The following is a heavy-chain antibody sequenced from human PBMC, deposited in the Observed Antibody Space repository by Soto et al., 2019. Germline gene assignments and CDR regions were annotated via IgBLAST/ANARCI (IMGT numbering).Heavy chain of an antibody. CDR3: SRSGTNQLPPGE. D-gene: IGHD2-8*01. V-gene: IGHV4-38-2*01. CDR1: GYPISSGFY. J-gene: IGHJ4*02. Sequence: KPSETLSLTCVVSGYPISSGFYRGWIRQFPGKGLEWIGNIYHSGSTSYTPSLKSRVTLSVDTSKNQFSLKLTSVTAADTAVYYCSRSGTNQLPPGEWGQGTLVTVSS. CDR2: IYHSGST.